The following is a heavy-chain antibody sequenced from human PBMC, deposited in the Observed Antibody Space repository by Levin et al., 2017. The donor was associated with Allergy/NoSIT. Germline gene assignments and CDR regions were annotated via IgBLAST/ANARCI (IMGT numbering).Heavy chain of an antibody. D-gene: IGHD3-3*02. J-gene: IGHJ4*02. CDR2: IGWNSGTI. CDR1: GFIFDEYG. CDR3: VKDQGIWSEGLKYYFDS. Sequence: GGSLRLSCAASGFIFDEYGIHWVRQSPGKGLEWVAGIGWNSGTIAYADSVKGRFTISRDNAKNSLYLQMNSLRAEDTALYYCVKDQGIWSEGLKYYFDSWGQGIQVTVSS. V-gene: IGHV3-9*01.